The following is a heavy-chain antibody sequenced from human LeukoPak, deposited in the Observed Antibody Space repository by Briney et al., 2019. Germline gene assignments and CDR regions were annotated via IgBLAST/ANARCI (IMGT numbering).Heavy chain of an antibody. CDR1: GGSISSYY. Sequence: PSETLSLTCTVSGGSISSYYWSWIRQPPGKGLEWIGYIYYSGSTNYNPSLKSRVTISVDTSKNQFSLKLSSVTAADTAVYYCARGNYDFRSGYSLYFDYWGQGTLVTVSS. CDR3: ARGNYDFRSGYSLYFDY. V-gene: IGHV4-59*01. D-gene: IGHD3-3*01. J-gene: IGHJ4*02. CDR2: IYYSGST.